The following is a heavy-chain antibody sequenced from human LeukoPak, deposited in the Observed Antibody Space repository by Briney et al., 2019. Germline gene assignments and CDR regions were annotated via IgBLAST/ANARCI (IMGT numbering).Heavy chain of an antibody. CDR2: IRNQANGRTT. CDR1: GFTFSDYY. J-gene: IGHJ4*02. D-gene: IGHD6-13*01. Sequence: GGSLRLSCAASGFTFSDYYMEWVRQAPGKGLEWVGRIRNQANGRTTEYATSVRGRFIISRDDSQNSIYLQMNSLKTEDTAVYYCTRSPSSGSFVFDYWGQGTLVTVSS. CDR3: TRSPSSGSFVFDY. V-gene: IGHV3-72*01.